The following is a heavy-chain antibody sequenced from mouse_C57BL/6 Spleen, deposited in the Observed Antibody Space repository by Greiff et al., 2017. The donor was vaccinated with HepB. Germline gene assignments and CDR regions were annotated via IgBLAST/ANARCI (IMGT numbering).Heavy chain of an antibody. CDR2: IDPETGGT. Sequence: VQGVESGAELVRPGASVTLSCKASGYTFTDYEMHWVKQTPVHGLEWIGAIDPETGGTAYNQKFKGKAILTADKSSSTAYMELRSLTSEDSAVYYCTRGGDYDGPLDYWGQGTTLTVSS. D-gene: IGHD2-4*01. V-gene: IGHV1-15*01. CDR3: TRGGDYDGPLDY. J-gene: IGHJ2*01. CDR1: GYTFTDYE.